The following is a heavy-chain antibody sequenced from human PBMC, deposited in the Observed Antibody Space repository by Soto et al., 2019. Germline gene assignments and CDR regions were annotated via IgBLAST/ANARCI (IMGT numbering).Heavy chain of an antibody. CDR2: IWLDGDKK. J-gene: IGHJ4*02. V-gene: IGHV3-33*03. D-gene: IGHD2-15*01. CDR3: ASGGSNPKCRFDY. CDR1: GFNFSNYG. Sequence: QVQLVESGGGVVQPGRSLRLSCVVSGFNFSNYGMHWVRQAPGKGLEWVAVIWLDGDKKYYSDFVKGRFTISRDNSKNTLYLQMNSLRADDTAVYYCASGGSNPKCRFDYWGQGTLVTVSS.